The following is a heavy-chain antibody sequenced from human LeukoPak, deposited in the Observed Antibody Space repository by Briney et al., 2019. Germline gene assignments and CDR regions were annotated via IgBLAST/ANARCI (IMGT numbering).Heavy chain of an antibody. Sequence: SETLSLTCAVSGDSISSSNWWSWVRQRPGKGLEWIGEIYHSGSTNYNPSLKSRVTISVDTSKNHFSLKLSSVTAADTAVYYCARVYYSNSYDYWYFDLWGRGTLVTVSS. V-gene: IGHV4-4*02. J-gene: IGHJ2*01. CDR1: GDSISSSNW. CDR2: IYHSGST. D-gene: IGHD6-13*01. CDR3: ARVYYSNSYDYWYFDL.